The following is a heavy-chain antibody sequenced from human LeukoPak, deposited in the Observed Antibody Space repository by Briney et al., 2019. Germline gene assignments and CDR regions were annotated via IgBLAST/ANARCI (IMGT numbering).Heavy chain of an antibody. V-gene: IGHV3-7*01. CDR1: GVTFSTYW. J-gene: IGHJ4*02. Sequence: GGSLRLSCAASGVTFSTYWMSWVRQAPGKGLEWVANIKEDGSEKNYVDSVKGRFTISRDNAKNSLYLQMNSLRAEDTAVYYCARGSGHFTGSLDYWGQGTLVTVSS. CDR3: ARGSGHFTGSLDY. CDR2: IKEDGSEK. D-gene: IGHD2-15*01.